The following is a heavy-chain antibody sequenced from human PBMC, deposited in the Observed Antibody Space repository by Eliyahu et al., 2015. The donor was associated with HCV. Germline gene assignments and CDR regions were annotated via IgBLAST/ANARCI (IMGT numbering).Heavy chain of an antibody. CDR3: ARAFWSGPITPVDY. CDR2: INPSGGST. D-gene: IGHD3-3*01. V-gene: IGHV1-46*01. J-gene: IGHJ4*02. Sequence: QVQLVQSGAEVKKPGASVKVSCKASGYTXXSYYMHWVRQAPGQGLEWMGIINPSGGSTSYXXKFQGRVTMTRDTSTSTVYMELSSLRSEDTAVYYCARAFWSGPITPVDYWGQGTLVTVSS. CDR1: GYTXXSYY.